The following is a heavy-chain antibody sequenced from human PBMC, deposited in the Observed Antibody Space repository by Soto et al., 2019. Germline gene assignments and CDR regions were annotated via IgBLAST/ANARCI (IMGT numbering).Heavy chain of an antibody. CDR3: AGRGYCSGGSCYTPYYFDY. J-gene: IGHJ4*02. D-gene: IGHD2-15*01. Sequence: QVQLQQWGAGLLKPSETLSLTCAVYGGSFSGYYWSWIRQPPGKGLEWIGEINHSGSTNYNPSLKSRITISIATSKNQFSLKLSSVTTADTAVYYCAGRGYCSGGSCYTPYYFDYWGQGTLVTVSS. CDR1: GGSFSGYY. V-gene: IGHV4-34*01. CDR2: INHSGST.